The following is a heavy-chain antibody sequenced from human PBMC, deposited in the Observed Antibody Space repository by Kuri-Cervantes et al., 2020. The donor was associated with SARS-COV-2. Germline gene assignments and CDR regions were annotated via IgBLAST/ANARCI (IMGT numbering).Heavy chain of an antibody. Sequence: GGSLRLSCKASGGTFSSYAISWVRQAPGQGLEWMGGIIPIFGTANYAQKFQGRVTITTDESTSTAYMELSSLRSEDTAVYYCARDPTPPHYYDSSGPPPYFDYWGQGTLVTVSS. V-gene: IGHV1-69*05. CDR1: GGTFSSYA. CDR3: ARDPTPPHYYDSSGPPPYFDY. J-gene: IGHJ4*02. CDR2: IIPIFGTA. D-gene: IGHD3-22*01.